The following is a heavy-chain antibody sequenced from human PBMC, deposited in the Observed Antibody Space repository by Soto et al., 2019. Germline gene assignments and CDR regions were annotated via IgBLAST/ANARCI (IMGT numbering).Heavy chain of an antibody. CDR2: IKSKIDSGTT. CDR1: GFTFSDAW. J-gene: IGHJ4*01. CDR3: TTDSLFTGQLVRMDN. Sequence: GGSLRLSCAASGFTFSDAWINWVRQAPGKGLEWVGRIKSKIDSGTTDFDAPVKGRFAISRDDSKDMVYMEMYSLKTDDTAVYYCTTDSLFTGQLVRMDNWGHGTLVTVSS. D-gene: IGHD3-9*01. V-gene: IGHV3-15*07.